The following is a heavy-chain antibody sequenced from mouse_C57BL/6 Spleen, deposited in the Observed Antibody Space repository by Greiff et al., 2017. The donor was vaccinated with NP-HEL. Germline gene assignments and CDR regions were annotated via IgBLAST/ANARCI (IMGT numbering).Heavy chain of an antibody. J-gene: IGHJ4*01. CDR1: GFNIKDDY. D-gene: IGHD2-12*01. CDR2: IDPENGDT. V-gene: IGHV14-4*01. Sequence: EVQLQQSGAELVRPGASVKLSCTASGFNIKDDYMHWVKQRPEQGLEWIGWIDPENGDTEYASKFQGKATRTADTSSNTAYLQLSSLTSEDTAVYYCTSAYYSLMDYWGQGTSVTVSS. CDR3: TSAYYSLMDY.